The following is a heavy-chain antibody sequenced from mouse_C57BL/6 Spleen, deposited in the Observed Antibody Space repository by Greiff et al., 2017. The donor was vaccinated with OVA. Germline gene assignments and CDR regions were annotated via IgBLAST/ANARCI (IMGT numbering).Heavy chain of an antibody. J-gene: IGHJ4*01. CDR3: ARHGSKSSYAMDY. V-gene: IGHV5-16*01. D-gene: IGHD1-1*01. Sequence: EVKVVESEGGLVQPGSSMKLSCTASGFTFSDYYMAWVRQVPEKGLEWVANINYDGSSTYYLDSLKSRFIISRDNAKNILYLQMSSLKSEDTATYYCARHGSKSSYAMDYWGQGTSVTVSS. CDR2: INYDGSST. CDR1: GFTFSDYY.